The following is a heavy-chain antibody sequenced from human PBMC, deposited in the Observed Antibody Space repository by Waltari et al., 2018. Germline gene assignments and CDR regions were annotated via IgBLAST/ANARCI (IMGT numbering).Heavy chain of an antibody. CDR3: ARSDYTDF. Sequence: EVQLVESGGGLVQPGGSLRLSCVASGFTISGFWMHWVRQAPGKGLVWVSRIKYDGSSATYADSVKGRFTVSRDNARNTLYLQMNSLRAEDTAIYYCARSDYTDFCGQGTQVTVSS. J-gene: IGHJ4*02. CDR2: IKYDGSSA. CDR1: GFTISGFW. V-gene: IGHV3-74*01.